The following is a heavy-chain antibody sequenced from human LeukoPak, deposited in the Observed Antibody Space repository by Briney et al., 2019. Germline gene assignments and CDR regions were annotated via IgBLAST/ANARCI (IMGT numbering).Heavy chain of an antibody. D-gene: IGHD6-19*01. CDR2: IYTSGST. CDR1: GGSISSYY. Sequence: PSETLSLTCTVSGGSISSYYWSWIRQPAGRGLEWIGRIYTSGSTNYNPSLKSRVTMSVDTSKNQFSLKLSSVTAADTAVYYCASGRDLYSSGRYTVDYWGQGTLVTVSS. J-gene: IGHJ4*02. CDR3: ASGRDLYSSGRYTVDY. V-gene: IGHV4-4*07.